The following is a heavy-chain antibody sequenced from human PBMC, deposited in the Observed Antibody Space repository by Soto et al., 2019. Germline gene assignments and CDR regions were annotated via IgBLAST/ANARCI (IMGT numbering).Heavy chain of an antibody. CDR1: GFTFSDYY. Sequence: PGGSLRLSCAASGFTFSDYYMDWVRQAPGKGLEWVGRIRNKANSYSTEYAASVQGRFTISRDESKDSLYLQMNSLKTEDTAVYYCARAGVTDHRYFEYWGQGTLVTVSS. CDR3: ARAGVTDHRYFEY. D-gene: IGHD2-21*02. CDR2: IRNKANSYST. V-gene: IGHV3-72*01. J-gene: IGHJ4*02.